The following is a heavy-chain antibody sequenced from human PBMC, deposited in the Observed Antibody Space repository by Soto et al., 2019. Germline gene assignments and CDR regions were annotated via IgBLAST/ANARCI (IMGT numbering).Heavy chain of an antibody. J-gene: IGHJ4*02. V-gene: IGHV1-58*02. D-gene: IGHD6-19*01. CDR1: GFPFTSSV. CDR3: AADVLGAGSGWYYFDY. Sequence: MQLVQSGPEVKKLGPSVKVSCRASGFPFTSSVMPWVRQAREQRLEWIGWIVVGSGNTNYAQKFQERVTITRDMTTSTAYMELSSVRSEGTAVYYCAADVLGAGSGWYYFDYWGEGTLVTVSS. CDR2: IVVGSGNT.